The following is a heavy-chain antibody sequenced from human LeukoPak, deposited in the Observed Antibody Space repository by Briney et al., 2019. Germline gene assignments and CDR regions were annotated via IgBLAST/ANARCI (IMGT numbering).Heavy chain of an antibody. CDR2: VYYTGST. V-gene: IGHV4-59*12. CDR3: ARAVELGLYYFDY. Sequence: SETLSLTCIVSGGSISTIYWSWIRQPPGKGLEWIGYVYYTGSTVYNPSLKSRVTIAVDTSKNQFSLKLTSVTAADTAVYYCARAVELGLYYFDYWGQGTLVTVSS. J-gene: IGHJ4*02. D-gene: IGHD7-27*01. CDR1: GGSISTIY.